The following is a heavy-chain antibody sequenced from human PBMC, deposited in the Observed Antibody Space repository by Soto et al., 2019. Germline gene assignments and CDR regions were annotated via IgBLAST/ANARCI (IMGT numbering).Heavy chain of an antibody. Sequence: QVQLQESRPGLVKPSETLSLTCTVSGVSISSYYWSWIRQPPGKGLEWIGYIYYSGSTNYNPSLKSRVTISVDTSKNQFSLKLSSVTAADTAVYYCARQQWLVLNAFDIWGQGTMVTVSS. CDR1: GVSISSYY. CDR3: ARQQWLVLNAFDI. CDR2: IYYSGST. J-gene: IGHJ3*02. V-gene: IGHV4-59*01. D-gene: IGHD6-19*01.